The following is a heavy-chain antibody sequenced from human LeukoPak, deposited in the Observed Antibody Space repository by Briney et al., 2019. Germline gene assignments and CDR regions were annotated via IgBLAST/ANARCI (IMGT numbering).Heavy chain of an antibody. CDR1: GFIFSTSS. V-gene: IGHV3-21*01. D-gene: IGHD1-26*01. J-gene: IGHJ4*02. CDR3: ASGTIVGARGADN. Sequence: GGSLRLSCSASGFIFSTSSMKCFRQAPGKALEWVSAISGTSVHIYYADSVKDRFTISRDNVKESLYLHMNSLRAEDTAVYYCASGTIVGARGADNWGQGTLVTVSS. CDR2: ISGTSVHI.